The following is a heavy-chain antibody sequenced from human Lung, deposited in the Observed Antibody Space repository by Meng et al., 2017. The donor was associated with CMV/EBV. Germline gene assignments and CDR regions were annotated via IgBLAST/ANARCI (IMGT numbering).Heavy chain of an antibody. V-gene: IGHV4-4*02. D-gene: IGHD1-26*01. CDR1: GVSISTDNW. CDR2: IYRSGST. CDR3: AKEWLDATTGQFDY. J-gene: IGHJ4*02. Sequence: VSGVSISTDNWWSWVRQPLGKGLEWIGEIYRSGSTNYSPSLKSRVTISIDRSKNQFSLRLTSVTAADTAVYYCAKEWLDATTGQFDYWGQGTLVTVSS.